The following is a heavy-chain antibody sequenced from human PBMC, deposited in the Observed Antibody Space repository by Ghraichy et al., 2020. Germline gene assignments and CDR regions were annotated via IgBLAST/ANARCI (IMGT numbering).Heavy chain of an antibody. V-gene: IGHV3-74*01. CDR2: IQGDGSST. CDR1: GFAFSSYW. J-gene: IGHJ4*02. D-gene: IGHD6-13*01. CDR3: ASLGFGSWLDS. Sequence: GESLNISCAASGFAFSSYWMHWVRQAPGKGLVWVSRIQGDGSSTSYADSVKGRFTISRDNAKNTLFLQMNSLRADDTAVYYCASLGFGSWLDSWGQGTLVTVSS.